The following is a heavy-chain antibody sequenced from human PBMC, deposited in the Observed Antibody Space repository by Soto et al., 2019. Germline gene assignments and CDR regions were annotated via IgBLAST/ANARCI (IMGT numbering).Heavy chain of an antibody. CDR2: IWFDGSKK. D-gene: IGHD2-2*01. J-gene: IGHJ6*02. CDR3: ARDRLVPYGYGMDV. V-gene: IGHV3-33*08. CDR1: GFTFSDHY. Sequence: GGSLRLSCAASGFTFSDHYMDWVRQAPGKGLEWVALIWFDGSKKYYVDSVKGRFAVSRDNSKNTLYLQMNSLRVEDTAVYYCARDRLVPYGYGMDVWGQGTTVTVSS.